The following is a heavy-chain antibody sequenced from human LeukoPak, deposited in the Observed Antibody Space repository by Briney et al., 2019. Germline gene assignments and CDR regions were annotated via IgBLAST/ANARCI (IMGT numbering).Heavy chain of an antibody. CDR3: ARDGGPPSYYGPQYYFDY. Sequence: AGGSLRLSCAASGFTFDDYGMSWVRQAPGKGLEWVSGINWNGGSTGYADSVKGRFTISRDNAKNSLYLQMHSLRAEDKGLDYRARDGGPPSYYGPQYYFDYWGQGALVTVSS. D-gene: IGHD1-26*01. J-gene: IGHJ4*02. CDR1: GFTFDDYG. V-gene: IGHV3-20*04. CDR2: INWNGGST.